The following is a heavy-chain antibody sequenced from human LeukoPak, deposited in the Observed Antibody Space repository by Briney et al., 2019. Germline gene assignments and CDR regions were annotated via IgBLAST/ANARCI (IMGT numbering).Heavy chain of an antibody. D-gene: IGHD3-3*01. CDR2: IYTSGTS. V-gene: IGHV4-61*09. Sequence: SQTLSLTCTVSGGSISSGSYYWSWIRQPAGKELEWIGHIYTSGTSNYNPSLRSRVTISLDTSKNQFSLKLNSVTAADTAVYYCARLRLYYDFWSGYYFFDYWGQGTLVTVSS. J-gene: IGHJ4*02. CDR1: GGSISSGSYY. CDR3: ARLRLYYDFWSGYYFFDY.